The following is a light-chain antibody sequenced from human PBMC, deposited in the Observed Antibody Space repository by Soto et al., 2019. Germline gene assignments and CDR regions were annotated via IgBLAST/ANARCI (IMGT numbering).Light chain of an antibody. CDR3: QQRSNSGLT. CDR1: QSVSSY. J-gene: IGKJ4*01. Sequence: EIVLTQSPATLSLSPGERATLSCRASQSVSSYLAWYQQKPGQAPRLLIYDASNRATGIPARFSGSGSGTDFTLTISSLEPEDFAVYYCQQRSNSGLTFGGETRVEIQ. CDR2: DAS. V-gene: IGKV3-11*01.